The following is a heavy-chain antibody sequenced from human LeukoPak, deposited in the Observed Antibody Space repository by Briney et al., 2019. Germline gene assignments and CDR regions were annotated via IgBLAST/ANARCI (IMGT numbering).Heavy chain of an antibody. V-gene: IGHV4-39*07. CDR2: IYYSGST. CDR3: ARVEVRGVWFDP. CDR1: GGSISSSSYY. D-gene: IGHD2-21*01. Sequence: SETLSLTCTVSGGSISSSSYYWGWIRQPPGKGLEWIGSIYYSGSTNYNPSLKSRVTISVDRSKNQFSLKLSSVTAADTAVYYCARVEVRGVWFDPWGQGTLVTVSS. J-gene: IGHJ5*02.